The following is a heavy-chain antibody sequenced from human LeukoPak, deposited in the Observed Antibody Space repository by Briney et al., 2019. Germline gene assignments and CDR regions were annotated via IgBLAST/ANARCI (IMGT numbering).Heavy chain of an antibody. D-gene: IGHD1-26*01. CDR3: AKEEVQWELRFDY. J-gene: IGHJ4*02. CDR1: GFTFSSYG. V-gene: IGHV3-30*02. CDR2: IRYDGSYK. Sequence: GGSLRLSCAASGFTFSSYGMHWVPQAPGKGLEWVAFIRYDGSYKYYADSVKGRFTISRDKSKNTLYMHMNSLRAEDTAVYYCAKEEVQWELRFDYWGQGTLVTVSS.